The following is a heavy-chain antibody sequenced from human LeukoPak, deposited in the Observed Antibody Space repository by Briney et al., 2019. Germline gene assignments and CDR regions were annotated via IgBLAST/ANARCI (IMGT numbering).Heavy chain of an antibody. Sequence: SETLSLTCTVSGGSISSYYWSWIRQPAGKGLEWIGRLYTSGSPNYNPSLKSRVTMSGDTSKNQLSLKLRSVTAADTAVYYCARDRDYYDSSGYWTPLDYWGQGTLVTVSS. CDR3: ARDRDYYDSSGYWTPLDY. J-gene: IGHJ4*02. CDR1: GGSISSYY. CDR2: LYTSGSP. V-gene: IGHV4-4*07. D-gene: IGHD3-22*01.